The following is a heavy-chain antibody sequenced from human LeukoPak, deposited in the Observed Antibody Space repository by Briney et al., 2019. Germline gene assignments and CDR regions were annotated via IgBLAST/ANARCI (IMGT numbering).Heavy chain of an antibody. CDR2: IYDSETT. Sequence: SETLSLTCTVSGGSISTNICYWGWIRQPPGKGLEWIGNIYDSETTYYSPSLKSRVAISVDTSNNQFSLKLSSVTAADTAVYYCARLYLSSSWSYYFDYWGRGTLVTVSS. D-gene: IGHD6-13*01. V-gene: IGHV4-39*01. CDR3: ARLYLSSSWSYYFDY. CDR1: GGSISTNICY. J-gene: IGHJ4*02.